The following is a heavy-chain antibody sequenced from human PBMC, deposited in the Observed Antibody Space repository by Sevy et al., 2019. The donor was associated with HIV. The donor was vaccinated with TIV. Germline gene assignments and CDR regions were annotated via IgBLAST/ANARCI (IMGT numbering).Heavy chain of an antibody. D-gene: IGHD3-10*01. Sequence: ASVKVSCKVSGYSLTKSSMHWVRQAPGKGLEWMGGFDPEDGETIYAQKFQGRVTMTEDTSTDTAYMELSSLRSEDTAVYYCATLYYYGSGSPRGWFDPWGQGSLVTVSS. CDR2: FDPEDGET. CDR3: ATLYYYGSGSPRGWFDP. V-gene: IGHV1-24*01. CDR1: GYSLTKSS. J-gene: IGHJ5*02.